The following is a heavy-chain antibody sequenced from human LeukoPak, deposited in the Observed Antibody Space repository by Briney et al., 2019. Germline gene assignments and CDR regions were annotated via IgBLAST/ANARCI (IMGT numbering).Heavy chain of an antibody. D-gene: IGHD3-22*01. CDR2: ISGSGDST. CDR1: GFTFSSYG. CDR3: VKVGYYNDSSGYYLDYFDY. Sequence: GGSLRLSCAASGFTFSSYGMSWVRQAPGKGLEWVSAISGSGDSTYYADSVEGRFTISRDNSKNTLYLQMNSLRAEDTAVYYCVKVGYYNDSSGYYLDYFDYWGQGTLVTVSS. J-gene: IGHJ4*02. V-gene: IGHV3-23*01.